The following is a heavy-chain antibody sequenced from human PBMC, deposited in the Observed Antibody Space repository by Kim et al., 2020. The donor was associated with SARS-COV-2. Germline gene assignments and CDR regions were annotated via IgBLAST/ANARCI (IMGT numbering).Heavy chain of an antibody. CDR1: GFTFSSYA. Sequence: GGSLRLSCAASGFTFSSYAMSWVRQAPGKGLEWVSAISGSGGSSYYADSVTGRFTISRDSSNKTLSLQMHSHSAEATAAYDCAKTRNYYYDSSGYYFVY. D-gene: IGHD3-22*01. CDR2: ISGSGGSS. CDR3: AKTRNYYYDSSGYYFVY. V-gene: IGHV3-23*01. J-gene: IGHJ4*01.